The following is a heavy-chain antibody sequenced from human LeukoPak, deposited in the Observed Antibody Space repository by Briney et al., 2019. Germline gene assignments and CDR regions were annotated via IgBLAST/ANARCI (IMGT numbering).Heavy chain of an antibody. J-gene: IGHJ4*02. D-gene: IGHD4-11*01. CDR1: GFTFSSYT. CDR2: ISSSSSYI. V-gene: IGHV3-21*04. Sequence: GGSLRLSCAASGFTFSSYTMNWVRQGPGKGLEWVSCISSSSSYIYYADSVKGRFTISRDNAKNTLYLQMNSMRAEDTAVYYCAKDLMTTVTSFDYWGQGTLVTVSS. CDR3: AKDLMTTVTSFDY.